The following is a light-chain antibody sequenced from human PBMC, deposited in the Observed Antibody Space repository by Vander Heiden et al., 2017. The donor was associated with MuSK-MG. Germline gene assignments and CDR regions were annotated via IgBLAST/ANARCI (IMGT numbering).Light chain of an antibody. V-gene: IGKV1-39*01. CDR1: QAIARY. J-gene: IGKJ2*01. CDR3: QHNYGTPNT. CDR2: AAS. Sequence: DIQLTQSPSSLSASVRDGVTITCRASQAIARYLNWYQQKPGKAPNLLIYAASSLQSGVPSRFSGSGSGTDFSLSISSLQPEDFATYYCQHNYGTPNTFGQGTKLEIK.